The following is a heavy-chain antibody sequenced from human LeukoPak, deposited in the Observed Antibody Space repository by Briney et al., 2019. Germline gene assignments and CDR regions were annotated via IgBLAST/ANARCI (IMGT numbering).Heavy chain of an antibody. D-gene: IGHD5-24*01. V-gene: IGHV6-1*01. Sequence: PSQTLSLTCAISGDSVSSNSAAWHWIRQSPSRGLEWLGRTYYRSKWYNDYAVSVKSRITINPDTSKNQFSLQLNSVTPEDTAVYYCARDRWLQFLGYYYGMDVWGQGTTVTVSS. CDR3: ARDRWLQFLGYYYGMDV. CDR2: TYYRSKWYN. J-gene: IGHJ6*02. CDR1: GDSVSSNSAA.